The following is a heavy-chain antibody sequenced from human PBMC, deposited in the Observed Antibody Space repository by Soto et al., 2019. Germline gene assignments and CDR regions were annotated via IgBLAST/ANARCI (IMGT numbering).Heavy chain of an antibody. Sequence: QVQLVQSGAEVRKPGASVKVSCKASGYTFTTYDINWVRQATGQGIEWMGWVNPNSGNTGYAQKFQGRVTMTRNTSINTAYMELSSLRSEDTAVYYCTRGTRVAEYWGQGTLVTVSS. V-gene: IGHV1-8*01. CDR1: GYTFTTYD. CDR3: TRGTRVAEY. D-gene: IGHD2-15*01. J-gene: IGHJ4*02. CDR2: VNPNSGNT.